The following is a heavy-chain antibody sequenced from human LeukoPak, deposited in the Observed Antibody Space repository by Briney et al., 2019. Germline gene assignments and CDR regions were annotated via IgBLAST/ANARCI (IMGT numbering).Heavy chain of an antibody. V-gene: IGHV1-69*01. J-gene: IGHJ4*02. D-gene: IGHD3-3*01. CDR1: GGTFSSYA. CDR3: ARHGVTYYDFWSGSYYFDY. CDR2: IIPIFGTA. Sequence: SSVKVSCKASGGTFSSYAISWVRQAPGQGLEWMGGIIPIFGTANYAQKFQGRVTITADESTSTAYMELSSLRSDDTAVYYCARHGVTYYDFWSGSYYFDYWGQGTLVTVSS.